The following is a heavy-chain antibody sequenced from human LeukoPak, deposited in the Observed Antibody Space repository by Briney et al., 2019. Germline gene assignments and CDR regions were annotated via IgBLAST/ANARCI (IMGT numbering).Heavy chain of an antibody. J-gene: IGHJ4*02. CDR3: ARAVVGSGFDC. CDR1: GYISSHHY. V-gene: IGHV3-72*01. CDR2: TWNRANGYST. D-gene: IGHD2-15*01. Sequence: PGGSLRLSCVASGYISSHHYIDWVRHAPGKGLEWVVHTWNRANGYSTQYAASVRGRFIISSDDSKNSLYLQMNSLKDEDTAVYYCARAVVGSGFDCWGQGSLVSVSS.